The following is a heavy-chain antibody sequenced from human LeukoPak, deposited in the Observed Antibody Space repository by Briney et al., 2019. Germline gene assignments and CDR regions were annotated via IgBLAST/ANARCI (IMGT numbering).Heavy chain of an antibody. CDR2: IYHSGST. CDR3: AREADIVVVPAAIDNWFDP. V-gene: IGHV4-38-2*01. J-gene: IGHJ5*02. D-gene: IGHD2-2*02. Sequence: PSETLSLTCAVSGYSISSGYYWGWIRQPPGKGLEWIGSIYHSGSTYYNPSLKSRVTISVDTSKNQFFLKLSSVTAADTAVYYCAREADIVVVPAAIDNWFDPWGQGTLVTVSS. CDR1: GYSISSGYY.